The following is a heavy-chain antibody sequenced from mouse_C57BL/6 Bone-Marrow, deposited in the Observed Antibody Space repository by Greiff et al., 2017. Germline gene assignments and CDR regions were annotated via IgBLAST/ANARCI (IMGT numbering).Heavy chain of an antibody. D-gene: IGHD1-2*01. J-gene: IGHJ2*01. CDR1: GFNINDYY. CDR2: IDPEDGGT. Sequence: EVQLQQSGAELVKPGASVKLSCTASGFNINDYYIHWVKQRTEQGLEWIGRIDPEDGGTKYAPKFQDKATITADTSSTTAYLQLSSLTSEDSAVYYYTGSLLYYDTNYWGQGTTLTVSS. CDR3: TGSLLYYDTNY. V-gene: IGHV14-2*01.